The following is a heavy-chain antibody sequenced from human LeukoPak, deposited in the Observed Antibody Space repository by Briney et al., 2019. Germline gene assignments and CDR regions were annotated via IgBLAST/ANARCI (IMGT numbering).Heavy chain of an antibody. D-gene: IGHD3-10*01. J-gene: IGHJ5*02. Sequence: PSETLSLTCTVSGGSISSYYWSWIRQPPGKGLEWIGYIYYSGSTNYNPSLKSRVTISVDTSKNQFSLKLSSVTAADTAVYYCAREVFPAYYYGSGRRTGWFDPWGQGTLVTVSS. V-gene: IGHV4-59*01. CDR2: IYYSGST. CDR1: GGSISSYY. CDR3: AREVFPAYYYGSGRRTGWFDP.